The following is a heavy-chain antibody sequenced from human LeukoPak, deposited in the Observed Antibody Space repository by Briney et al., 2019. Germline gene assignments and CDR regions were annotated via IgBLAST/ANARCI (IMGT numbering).Heavy chain of an antibody. Sequence: GGSLRLSCAASGFTFSSYAMSWVRQAPGKGLEWVSAISGSGGSTYYADSVKGRSTISRDNSKNTLYLQMNSLRAEDTAVYYCARGYDSSGYVSDYWGQGTLATVSS. V-gene: IGHV3-23*01. D-gene: IGHD3-22*01. J-gene: IGHJ4*02. CDR2: ISGSGGST. CDR3: ARGYDSSGYVSDY. CDR1: GFTFSSYA.